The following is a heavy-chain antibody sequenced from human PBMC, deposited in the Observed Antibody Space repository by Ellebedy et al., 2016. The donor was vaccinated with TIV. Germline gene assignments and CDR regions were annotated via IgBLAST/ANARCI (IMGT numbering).Heavy chain of an antibody. D-gene: IGHD3-22*01. CDR2: INPTSGHS. V-gene: IGHV1-46*01. Sequence: ASVKVSCKVSGYTFTTYYLYWVRQAPGQGLDWMGIINPTSGHSNYAQKFQGRVTMTMDTSTITVYMELSSLRSEDTAVYDCARGDNYYYDSSGYNYSHWGQGTLVTVAS. CDR1: GYTFTTYY. J-gene: IGHJ4*02. CDR3: ARGDNYYYDSSGYNYSH.